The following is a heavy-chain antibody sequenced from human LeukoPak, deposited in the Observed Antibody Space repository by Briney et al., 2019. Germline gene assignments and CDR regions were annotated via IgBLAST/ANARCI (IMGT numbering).Heavy chain of an antibody. J-gene: IGHJ4*02. CDR3: TTIWFGELAGY. CDR1: GFTFSNAW. CDR2: IKSKTDGGTT. Sequence: PGGSLRLSCAASGFTFSNAWMSWVRQALGKGLEWVGRIKSKTDGGTTDYAAPVKGRFTISRDDSKNTLYLQMNSLKTEDTAVYYCTTIWFGELAGYWGQGTLVTVSS. V-gene: IGHV3-15*01. D-gene: IGHD3-10*01.